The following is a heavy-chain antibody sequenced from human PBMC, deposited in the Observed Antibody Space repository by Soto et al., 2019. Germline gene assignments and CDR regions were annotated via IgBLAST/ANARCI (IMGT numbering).Heavy chain of an antibody. Sequence: LSLTCTVSGGSISSYRWSWVRQPAGKGLEWIGRLNTYGNTHYNPSLKSRVTVSVDTSRNQFFLTLRSVTAADSAVYHCGRESGETWDYEASWGQGTPVTVSS. J-gene: IGHJ5*02. CDR1: GGSISSYR. D-gene: IGHD1-7*01. CDR3: GRESGETWDYEAS. V-gene: IGHV4-4*07. CDR2: LNTYGNT.